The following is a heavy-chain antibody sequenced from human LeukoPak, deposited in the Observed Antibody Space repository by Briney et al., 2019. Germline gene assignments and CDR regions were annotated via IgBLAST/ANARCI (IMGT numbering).Heavy chain of an antibody. CDR2: ISSSSTYI. V-gene: IGHV3-21*03. J-gene: IGHJ4*02. D-gene: IGHD2-15*01. CDR3: ARGIGCSGGSCYFDY. Sequence: GGSLRLSCAASGFTFSSYSMNWVRQAPGKGLEWVSSISSSSTYIYYADSVKGRFTISRDYANKSLYLQMNSLRAEDTAVYYCARGIGCSGGSCYFDYWGQGTLVTVSS. CDR1: GFTFSSYS.